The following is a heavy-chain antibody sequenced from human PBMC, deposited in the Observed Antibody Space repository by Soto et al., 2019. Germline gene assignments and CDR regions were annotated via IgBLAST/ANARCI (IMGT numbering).Heavy chain of an antibody. J-gene: IGHJ4*02. V-gene: IGHV2-5*02. CDR1: GFSLATSGVG. CDR2: IYWDDDK. Sequence: QVTLEESGPTRVKPTQTLTLTCTFSGFSLATSGVGVGWVRQPPGKALERLALIYWDDDKRYSPSLRSRLTVTKDTSRNQVVLTMTNMDPVETATYYCAHRVGLQGNWNGGYFDFWGQEALVTVSS. CDR3: AHRVGLQGNWNGGYFDF. D-gene: IGHD1-1*01.